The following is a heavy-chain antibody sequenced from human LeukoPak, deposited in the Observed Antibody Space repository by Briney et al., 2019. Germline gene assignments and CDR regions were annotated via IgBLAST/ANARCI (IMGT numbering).Heavy chain of an antibody. D-gene: IGHD5-24*01. V-gene: IGHV3-23*01. CDR2: ISGRGSSP. J-gene: IGHJ3*01. CDR1: GFTFSTYA. CDR3: AKEMAAIRAFDF. Sequence: PGGSLRLSCAASGFTFSTYAMRWVRQAPGKGLAWVSGISGRGSSPYFADSVKGRFTISRDNSKNTLYLQMNSLRAEDTAVYDCAKEMAAIRAFDFWGEGTIGTVSS.